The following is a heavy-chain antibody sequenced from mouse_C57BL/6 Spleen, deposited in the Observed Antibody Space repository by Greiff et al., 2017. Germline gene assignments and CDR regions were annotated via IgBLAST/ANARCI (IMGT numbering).Heavy chain of an antibody. CDR1: GYAFSSSW. J-gene: IGHJ4*01. D-gene: IGHD2-4*01. Sequence: VKVVESGPELVKPGASVKISCKASGYAFSSSWMNWVKQRPGKGLEWIGRIYPGDGDTNYNGKFKGKATLTADKSSSTAYMQLSSLTSEDSAVYFCARDYYDGGAMDYWGQGTSVTVSS. V-gene: IGHV1-82*01. CDR3: ARDYYDGGAMDY. CDR2: IYPGDGDT.